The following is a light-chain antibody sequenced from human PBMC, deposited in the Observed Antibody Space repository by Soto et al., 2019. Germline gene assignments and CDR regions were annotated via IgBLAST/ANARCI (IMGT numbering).Light chain of an antibody. V-gene: IGLV2-23*01. CDR1: ISDVGSSGP. J-gene: IGLJ1*01. Sequence: ALAQPASVSGSPGQSITISCSGSISDVGSSGPVSWYQHHPGQVPKLIIYEGSRRPSGVSSRFSGSKTGNTASLTITGLQAEDEANYYCCSYVGARTYVFGTGTKVTVL. CDR3: CSYVGARTYV. CDR2: EGS.